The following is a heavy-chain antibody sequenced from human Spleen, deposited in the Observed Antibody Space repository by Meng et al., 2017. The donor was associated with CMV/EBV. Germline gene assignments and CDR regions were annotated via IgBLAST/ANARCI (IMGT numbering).Heavy chain of an antibody. CDR1: GYTFTGYY. Sequence: ASVKVSCKASGYTFTGYYMHWVRQAPGQGLEWMAWINANSGDTNYARKFQGRVTMTRDTSISTAYMELRSLRSDDTAVYYCARGPMVLTRGAVDYGMDVWGQGTMVTVSS. CDR3: ARGPMVLTRGAVDYGMDV. J-gene: IGHJ6*02. D-gene: IGHD4/OR15-4a*01. V-gene: IGHV1-2*02. CDR2: INANSGDT.